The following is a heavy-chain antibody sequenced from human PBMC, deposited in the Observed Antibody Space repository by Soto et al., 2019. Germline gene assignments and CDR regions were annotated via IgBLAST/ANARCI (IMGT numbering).Heavy chain of an antibody. Sequence: QVQLVESGGGVIQPGRSLRLSCAASGFTFSSYVMHWVRQAPGKGLEWVAVIWYDGSNKYYADSVKGRFTISRDNYKNTLYLQMDSLRAEDTAVYYCAREAYSSSLAFDIWGQGTMVTVSS. CDR3: AREAYSSSLAFDI. D-gene: IGHD6-6*01. J-gene: IGHJ3*02. V-gene: IGHV3-33*01. CDR1: GFTFSSYV. CDR2: IWYDGSNK.